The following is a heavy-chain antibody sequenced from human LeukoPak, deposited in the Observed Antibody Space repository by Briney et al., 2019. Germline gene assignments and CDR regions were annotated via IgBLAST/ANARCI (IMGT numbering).Heavy chain of an antibody. Sequence: SETLSLTCAVYGGSFSGYYWSWIRQPPGKGLEWIGEINHSGSTNYNPSLKSRVTISVDTSKNQFSLKLSSVTAADTAVYYCAREKALRGYYYYMGVWGKGTTVTVSS. J-gene: IGHJ6*03. CDR3: AREKALRGYYYYMGV. CDR2: INHSGST. CDR1: GGSFSGYY. V-gene: IGHV4-34*01.